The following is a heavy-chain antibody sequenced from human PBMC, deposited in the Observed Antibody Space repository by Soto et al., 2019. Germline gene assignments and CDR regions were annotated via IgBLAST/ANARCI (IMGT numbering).Heavy chain of an antibody. CDR2: IYHSGST. CDR1: GGSISSSNW. Sequence: QVQLQESGPGLVKPSGTLSLTCAVSGGSISSSNWWCWVRQPPGKGLEWIGEIYHSGSTNYNPSLNGRVTRSVDKSKNQFSLKLSCVTAAETAVYYCGRVRYCSGGSCYADAFDIWGQGTMLTLSS. D-gene: IGHD2-15*01. J-gene: IGHJ3*02. V-gene: IGHV4-4*02. CDR3: GRVRYCSGGSCYADAFDI.